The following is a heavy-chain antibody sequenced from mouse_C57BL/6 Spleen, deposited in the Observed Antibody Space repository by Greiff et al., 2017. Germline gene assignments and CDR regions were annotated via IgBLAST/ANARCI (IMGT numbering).Heavy chain of an antibody. CDR1: GFSLTSYG. CDR2: IRSGGST. J-gene: IGHJ4*01. V-gene: IGHV2-2*01. D-gene: IGHD2-10*01. Sequence: QVQLQQSGPGLVPPSPSLSLTCTVSGFSLTSYGVHWVRQSPGKGLEWLGVIRSGGSTDYNAAFISRLSISKDNSKSQVFFIMNNLQADDTAIYYCARTYSYAMDYWGQGTSVTVSS. CDR3: ARTYSYAMDY.